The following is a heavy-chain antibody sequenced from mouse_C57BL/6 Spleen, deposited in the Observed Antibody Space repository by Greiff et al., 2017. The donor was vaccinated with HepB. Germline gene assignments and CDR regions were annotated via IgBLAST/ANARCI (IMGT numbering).Heavy chain of an antibody. D-gene: IGHD1-1*01. V-gene: IGHV7-3*01. Sequence: VQVVESGGGLVQPGGSLSLSCAASGFTFTDYYMSWVRQPPGKALEWLGFIRNKANGYTTEYSASVKGRFTISRDNSQSILYIQMNALRAEDSATYYCARYEDYYGSPYYYAMDYWGQGTSVTVSS. J-gene: IGHJ4*01. CDR1: GFTFTDYY. CDR3: ARYEDYYGSPYYYAMDY. CDR2: IRNKANGYTT.